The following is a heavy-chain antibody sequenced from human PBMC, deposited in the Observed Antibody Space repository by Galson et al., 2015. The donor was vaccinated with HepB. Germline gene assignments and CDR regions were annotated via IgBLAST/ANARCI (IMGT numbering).Heavy chain of an antibody. CDR3: ARRPSKFFDP. CDR2: IYHSGST. D-gene: IGHD6-6*01. J-gene: IGHJ5*02. V-gene: IGHV4-59*02. CDR1: GDSVSAYY. Sequence: TLSLTCTVSGDSVSAYYWSWIRQPPGKGLEWIGYIYHSGSTDYNPSFKSRVTMSIDMSKNQFSLKLRSVTAADTAVYYCARRPSKFFDPWGRGILVTVSS.